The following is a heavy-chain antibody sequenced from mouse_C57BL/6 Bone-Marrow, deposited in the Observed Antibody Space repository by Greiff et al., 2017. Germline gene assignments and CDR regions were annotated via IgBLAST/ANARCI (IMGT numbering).Heavy chain of an antibody. V-gene: IGHV1-64*01. D-gene: IGHD4-1*01. CDR2: IHPNSGST. CDR1: GYTFTSYW. J-gene: IGHJ3*01. Sequence: QVQLQQPGAELVKPGASVKLSCKASGYTFTSYWMHWVKQRPGQGLEWIGMIHPNSGSTNYNEKFKGKATLTEDTTSSTAYMQLSSLTSEDSAVYYCALGRAWFAYWGQGTLVTVSA. CDR3: ALGRAWFAY.